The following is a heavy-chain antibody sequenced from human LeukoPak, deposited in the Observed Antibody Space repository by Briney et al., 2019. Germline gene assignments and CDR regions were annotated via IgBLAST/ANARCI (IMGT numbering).Heavy chain of an antibody. V-gene: IGHV3-33*06. CDR3: AKDDPPYCSGGSCYSY. CDR2: IWYDGSNK. J-gene: IGHJ4*02. D-gene: IGHD2-15*01. Sequence: GGSLRLSCAASGFTFSSYGMHWVRQAPGKGLEWVAVIWYDGSNKYYADSVKGRFTISRDNSKNTLYLQMNSLRAEDTAVYYCAKDDPPYCSGGSCYSYWGQGTLVTVSS. CDR1: GFTFSSYG.